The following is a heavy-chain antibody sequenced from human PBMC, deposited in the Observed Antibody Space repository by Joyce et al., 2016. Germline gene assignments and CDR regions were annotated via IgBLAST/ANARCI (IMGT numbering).Heavy chain of an antibody. J-gene: IGHJ4*02. Sequence: EVQLVESGGGLVKPGGSLRLSCAASGFTFSRYSMSWVRQGPGKGLEVVSSLSSSSSYIKYTDSVKGRFTISRDNAKNSLYLQMNSLRVEDTAVYYCARSSYTNGIFDYWGQGTLVTVSS. CDR2: LSSSSSYI. CDR1: GFTFSRYS. CDR3: ARSSYTNGIFDY. V-gene: IGHV3-21*01. D-gene: IGHD2-8*01.